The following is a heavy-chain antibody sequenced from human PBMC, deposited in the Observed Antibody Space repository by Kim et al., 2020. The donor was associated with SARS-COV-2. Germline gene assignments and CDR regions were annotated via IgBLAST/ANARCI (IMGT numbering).Heavy chain of an antibody. V-gene: IGHV3-30*18. CDR3: AKDPLSGSGMPGDD. J-gene: IGHJ4*02. D-gene: IGHD1-1*01. CDR1: GFTFTSYG. Sequence: GGSLRLSCAASGFTFTSYGMHWVRQAPGKGLEWVAVISYDGSNKFYADSVKGRFTISRDNSKNTLYLQMNSLRAEDTAVYYCAKDPLSGSGMPGDDWGQG. CDR2: ISYDGSNK.